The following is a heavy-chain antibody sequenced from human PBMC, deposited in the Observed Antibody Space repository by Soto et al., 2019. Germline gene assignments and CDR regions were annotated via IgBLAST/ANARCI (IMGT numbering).Heavy chain of an antibody. D-gene: IGHD4-4*01. J-gene: IGHJ5*02. Sequence: HPGGSLRLSCAASGFTFSSYWMSWVRQAPGKGLEWVANIKQDGSEKYYVDSVKGRFTISRDNAKNSLYLQMNSLRAEDTAVYYCASSVMTTVTSNWSDHWGQGNLVTVSS. CDR1: GFTFSSYW. V-gene: IGHV3-7*01. CDR2: IKQDGSEK. CDR3: ASSVMTTVTSNWSDH.